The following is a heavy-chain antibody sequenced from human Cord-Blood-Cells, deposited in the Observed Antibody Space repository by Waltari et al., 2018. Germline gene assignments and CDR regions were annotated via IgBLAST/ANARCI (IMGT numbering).Heavy chain of an antibody. V-gene: IGHV4-34*01. J-gene: IGHJ3*02. CDR2: INHSGST. CDR1: GGSFSGYY. Sequence: QVQLQQWGAGLLKPSETLSLTCAVYGGSFSGYYWSWIRQPPGKGLEWIGEINHSGSTNYNPSLKSRVTISVDTSKNQFSLKLSSVTAADTAVYYCAREGNWGEAFDIWGQGTMVTVSS. CDR3: AREGNWGEAFDI. D-gene: IGHD7-27*01.